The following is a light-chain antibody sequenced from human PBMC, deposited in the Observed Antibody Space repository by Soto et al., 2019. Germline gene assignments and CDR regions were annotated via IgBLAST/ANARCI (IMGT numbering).Light chain of an antibody. Sequence: IQMTQYNSTLSTSVGGRVTITCRASQSISSWLAWFQQKPGKAPKLLIYKASSLESGVPSRFSGSGSGTEFTLTISSLQPDDFATYYCHQYSSFPYTLGQGTRLEIK. J-gene: IGKJ5*01. CDR3: HQYSSFPYT. V-gene: IGKV1-5*03. CDR2: KAS. CDR1: QSISSW.